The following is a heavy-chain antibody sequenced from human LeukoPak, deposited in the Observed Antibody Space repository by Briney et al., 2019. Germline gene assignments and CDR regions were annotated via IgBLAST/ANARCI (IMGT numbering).Heavy chain of an antibody. V-gene: IGHV3-7*01. D-gene: IGHD3-16*01. J-gene: IGHJ4*02. CDR3: ATMMDDY. Sequence: GGSLRLSCAASGFTFSNAWMTWVRQAPGKGLEWVANINQDGSEKYYVDSVKGRFTISRDNAKNSLYLQMNSLRAEDTAVYYCATMMDDYWGQGTLVTVSS. CDR2: INQDGSEK. CDR1: GFTFSNAW.